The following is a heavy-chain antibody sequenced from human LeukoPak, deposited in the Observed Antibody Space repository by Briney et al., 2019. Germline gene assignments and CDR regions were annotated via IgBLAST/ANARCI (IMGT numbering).Heavy chain of an antibody. D-gene: IGHD1-26*01. J-gene: IGHJ4*02. CDR2: INPSGATT. Sequence: ASVKVSCKASGYTXSTYYMHWVRQAPGQGLEWVGVINPSGATTTYAQKFQGRVTMTRDTSTSTVYMELSSLRIEDTAMYYCSRDLGGSYNDYWGQGIMVTVSS. CDR3: SRDLGGSYNDY. V-gene: IGHV1-46*01. CDR1: GYTXSTYY.